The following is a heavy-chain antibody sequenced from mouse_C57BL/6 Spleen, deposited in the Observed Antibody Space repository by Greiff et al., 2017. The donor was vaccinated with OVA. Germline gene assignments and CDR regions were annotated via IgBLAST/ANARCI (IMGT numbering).Heavy chain of an antibody. J-gene: IGHJ4*01. D-gene: IGHD2-5*01. CDR2: IDPETGGT. Sequence: VQRVESGAELVRPGASVTLSCKASGYTFTDYEMHWVKQTPVHGLEWIGAIDPETGGTAYNQKFKGKAILTADKSSSTAYMELRSLTSEDSAVYYCTRAYYSNYDAMDYWGQGTSVTVSS. V-gene: IGHV1-15*01. CDR1: GYTFTDYE. CDR3: TRAYYSNYDAMDY.